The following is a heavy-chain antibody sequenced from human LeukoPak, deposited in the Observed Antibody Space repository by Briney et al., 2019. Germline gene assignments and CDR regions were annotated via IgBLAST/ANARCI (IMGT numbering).Heavy chain of an antibody. CDR1: RFTFSSYA. D-gene: IGHD3-10*01. CDR2: ISSNGGST. CDR3: VKDQVRGKALGY. Sequence: QPGGSLRLSCSASRFTFSSYAMHWVRQAPGKVLEYVSAISSNGGSTYYADSVKGTFTISRDNSKNTLYLQMSSLRAEDTAVYYCVKDQVRGKALGYWGQGTLVTVSS. V-gene: IGHV3-64D*06. J-gene: IGHJ4*02.